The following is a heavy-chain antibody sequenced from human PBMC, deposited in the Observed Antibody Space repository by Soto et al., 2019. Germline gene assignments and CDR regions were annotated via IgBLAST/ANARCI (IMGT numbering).Heavy chain of an antibody. CDR3: ARGCSGGSCRGDYYYYYGMDV. V-gene: IGHV1-69*06. J-gene: IGHJ6*02. D-gene: IGHD2-15*01. Sequence: NVSCKASGGTFSSYAISWVRQAPGQGLEWMGGIIPIFGTANYAQKFQGRVTITADKSTSTAYMELSSLRSEDTAVYYCARGCSGGSCRGDYYYYYGMDVWGQGTTVTVSS. CDR2: IIPIFGTA. CDR1: GGTFSSYA.